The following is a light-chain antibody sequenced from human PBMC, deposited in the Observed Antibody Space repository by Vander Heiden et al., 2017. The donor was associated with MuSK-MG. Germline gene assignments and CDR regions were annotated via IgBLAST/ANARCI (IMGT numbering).Light chain of an antibody. CDR2: RNN. CDR3: ATWDDSLSGGV. CDR1: SSNIGSNY. V-gene: IGLV1-47*01. J-gene: IGLJ3*02. Sequence: QSVLTQPPSASGTPGQRVTISCSGSSSNIGSNYVYWYQQLPGTAPKLLMYRNNQRPSGVPDRFSGSKSGTSASLAISGLRSEDEADDYCATWDDSLSGGVFGGGTKLTVL.